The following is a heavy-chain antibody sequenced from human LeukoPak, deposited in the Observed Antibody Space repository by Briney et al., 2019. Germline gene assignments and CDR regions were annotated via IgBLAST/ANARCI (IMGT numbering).Heavy chain of an antibody. V-gene: IGHV3-30-3*01. CDR1: GFTFSSYA. D-gene: IGHD2-21*02. CDR3: ARSACGGDCYLFDY. J-gene: IGHJ4*02. Sequence: GGSLRLSCAASGFTFSSYAMHWVRQAPGKGLEWVAVISYDGSNKYYADSVKGRFTISRDNSKNTLYLQMNSLRAEDTAAYYCARSACGGDCYLFDYWGQGTLVTVSS. CDR2: ISYDGSNK.